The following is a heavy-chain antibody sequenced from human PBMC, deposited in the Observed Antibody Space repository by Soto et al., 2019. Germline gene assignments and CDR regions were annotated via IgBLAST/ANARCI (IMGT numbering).Heavy chain of an antibody. V-gene: IGHV3-21*01. Sequence: PGGSLRLSCAASGFTFSSYSMNWVRQAPGKGLEWVSSISISSSYIYYADSVKGRFTISRDKAKNSLYLQMNSLRADDTAVYYCATGCSGSCYYYYGMDVWRQGNTVTVSS. CDR3: ATGCSGSCYYYYGMDV. J-gene: IGHJ6*02. CDR1: GFTFSSYS. CDR2: ISISSSYI. D-gene: IGHD3-10*02.